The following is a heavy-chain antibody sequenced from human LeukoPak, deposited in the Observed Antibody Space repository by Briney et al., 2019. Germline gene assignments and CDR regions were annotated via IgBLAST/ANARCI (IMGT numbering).Heavy chain of an antibody. CDR3: ARAVLEWFTN. D-gene: IGHD3-3*01. Sequence: GGSLRLSCAASGFTFSSYAMSWVRQAPGKGLEWISYISSSGSTIYYADSVKGRFTISRDNAKNSLYLQMNSLRAEDTAVYYCARAVLEWFTNWGQGTLVTVSS. CDR1: GFTFSSYA. V-gene: IGHV3-48*01. J-gene: IGHJ4*02. CDR2: ISSSGSTI.